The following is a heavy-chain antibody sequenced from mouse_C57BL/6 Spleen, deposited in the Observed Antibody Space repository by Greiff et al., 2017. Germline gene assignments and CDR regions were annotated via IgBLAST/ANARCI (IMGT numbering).Heavy chain of an antibody. J-gene: IGHJ4*01. Sequence: EVQLQQSGTVLARPGASVKMSCKTSGYTFTSYWMHWVKQRPGQGLEWIGAIYPGNSDTSYNQKFKGKAKLTAVTSASTAYMELSSLTNEDSAVYYCTNYYYGSSYLAMDYWGQGTSVTVSS. CDR1: GYTFTSYW. V-gene: IGHV1-5*01. CDR2: IYPGNSDT. D-gene: IGHD1-1*01. CDR3: TNYYYGSSYLAMDY.